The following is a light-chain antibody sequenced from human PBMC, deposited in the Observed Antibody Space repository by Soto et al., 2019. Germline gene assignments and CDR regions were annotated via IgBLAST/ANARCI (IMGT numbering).Light chain of an antibody. J-gene: IGKJ4*01. CDR3: QQYNNWLPLT. CDR2: GAS. CDR1: QSVSSN. V-gene: IGKV3D-15*01. Sequence: EIVMTQSPATLSVSPGERATLSCRASQSVSSNLAWYQQKPGQAPRLLIYGASIRATGIPARFSGSGSGTKFTLTISSLQSEDFAVYYRQQYNNWLPLTFGGGTRVDIK.